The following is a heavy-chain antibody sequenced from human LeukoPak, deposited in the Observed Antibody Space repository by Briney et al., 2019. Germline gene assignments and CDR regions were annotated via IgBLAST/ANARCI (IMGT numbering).Heavy chain of an antibody. V-gene: IGHV3-30*02. J-gene: IGHJ4*02. CDR3: AKDSTNYADYARPDF. CDR2: IRYDGTNK. Sequence: GVSLRLSCAAYRFTFSIYGMHWVRQAPGKGLEWVAFIRYDGTNKYYADSVKGQFTISRNNSKNTLYLQMNSLRPEDTAVYYCAKDSTNYADYARPDFWGQGTLVTVSS. CDR1: RFTFSIYG. D-gene: IGHD4-17*01.